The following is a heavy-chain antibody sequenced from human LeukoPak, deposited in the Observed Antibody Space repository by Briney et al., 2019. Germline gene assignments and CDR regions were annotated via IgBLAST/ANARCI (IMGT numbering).Heavy chain of an antibody. D-gene: IGHD6-6*01. Sequence: SETLSLTCAVYGGSLSGYYWSWIRQPPGKGLEWIGEINHSGSTNYNPSLKSRVTISVDTSKNQFSLKLSSVTAADTAVYYCARGAARGFDYWGQGTLVTVSS. CDR3: ARGAARGFDY. CDR1: GGSLSGYY. CDR2: INHSGST. J-gene: IGHJ4*02. V-gene: IGHV4-34*01.